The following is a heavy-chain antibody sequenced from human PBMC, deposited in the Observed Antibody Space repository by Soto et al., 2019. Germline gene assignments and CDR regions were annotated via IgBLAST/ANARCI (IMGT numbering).Heavy chain of an antibody. J-gene: IGHJ3*02. CDR1: GFTFDTNG. CDR3: ANGDAFDI. Sequence: PGGSLRLSCAASGFTFDTNGMTWVRQAPGKGLEWVSAISGSGGSTYYADSVKGRFTISRDNSKNTLYLQMNSLRAEDTAVYYCANGDAFDIWGQGTMVTV. CDR2: ISGSGGST. V-gene: IGHV3-23*01.